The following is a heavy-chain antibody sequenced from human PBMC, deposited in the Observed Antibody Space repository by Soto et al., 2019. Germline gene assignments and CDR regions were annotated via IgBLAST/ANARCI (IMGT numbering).Heavy chain of an antibody. Sequence: KISSRGSGYSITSYWIRWVSKMPGKGLEWMGRIDPSDSYTNYSPSFQGHVTISADKSISTAYLQWSSLKASDTAMYYCARLYYYGSGLPLVWGQGTLVTVS. CDR1: GYSITSYW. CDR3: ARLYYYGSGLPLV. J-gene: IGHJ4*02. V-gene: IGHV5-10-1*01. CDR2: IDPSDSYT. D-gene: IGHD3-10*01.